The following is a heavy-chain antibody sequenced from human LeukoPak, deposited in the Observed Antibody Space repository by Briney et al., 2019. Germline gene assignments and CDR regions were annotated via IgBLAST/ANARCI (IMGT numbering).Heavy chain of an antibody. CDR2: ISYDGSNK. Sequence: GGSLRLSCVASGFTFSGYDIHWVRQAPGKGLEWVAVISYDGSNKYYADSVKGRFTISRDNSKNTLYLQMNSLRAEDTAVYYCAREARQLVYFDYWGQGTLVTVSS. V-gene: IGHV3-30*03. CDR1: GFTFSGYD. D-gene: IGHD6-13*01. J-gene: IGHJ4*02. CDR3: AREARQLVYFDY.